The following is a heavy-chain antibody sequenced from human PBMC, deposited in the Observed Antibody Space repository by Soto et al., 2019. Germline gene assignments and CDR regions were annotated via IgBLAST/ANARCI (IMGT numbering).Heavy chain of an antibody. V-gene: IGHV5-51*01. CDR1: GYSFTSYW. J-gene: IGHJ6*02. CDR3: ASLFVVVPAAMGAQSRHYGMYV. Sequence: PGESLKISCKGSGYSFTSYWIGWVRQMPGKGLKWMGIIYPGDSDTRYSPSFQGQVTISADKSISTAYLQWSSLKASDIAMYYCASLFVVVPAAMGAQSRHYGMYVWGQGTTVTVSS. D-gene: IGHD2-2*01. CDR2: IYPGDSDT.